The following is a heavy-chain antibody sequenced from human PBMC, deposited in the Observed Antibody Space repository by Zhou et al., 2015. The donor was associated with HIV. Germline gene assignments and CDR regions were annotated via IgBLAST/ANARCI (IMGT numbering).Heavy chain of an antibody. D-gene: IGHD3-22*01. CDR3: ARLWGCSGYSCSFHFDY. CDR2: ISPYSDSP. V-gene: IGHV1-18*01. Sequence: QVLLVQSGAEVKKPGSSVKVSCEASGGTFSNYAVSWVRQAPGQGFEWMGWISPYSDSPKNVQGFQGRVTMTTDASTNTAYLHLTSLRSDDTAVYYCARLWGCSGYSCSFHFDYWGQGSLVTVSS. J-gene: IGHJ4*02. CDR1: GGTFSNYA.